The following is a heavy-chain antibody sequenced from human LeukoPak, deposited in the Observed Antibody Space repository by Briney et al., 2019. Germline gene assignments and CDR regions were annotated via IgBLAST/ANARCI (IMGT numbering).Heavy chain of an antibody. V-gene: IGHV4-59*08. CDR2: IYYSGST. CDR3: ARHERESSGWKYFDY. J-gene: IGHJ4*02. Sequence: SETLSLTCTVSGGSISSYYWSWIRQPPGKGLEWIGYIYYSGSTNYNPSLKSRVTISVDTSKNQFSLKLSSVTAADAAVYYCARHERESSGWKYFDYWGQGTLVTVSS. D-gene: IGHD6-19*01. CDR1: GGSISSYY.